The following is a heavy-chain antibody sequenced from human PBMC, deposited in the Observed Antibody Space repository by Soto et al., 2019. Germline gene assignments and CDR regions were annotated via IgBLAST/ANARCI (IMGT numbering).Heavy chain of an antibody. Sequence: QVQLQESGPGLVKPSQTLSLTCTVSGGSISSCGYYWSWIRQHPGKGLAWIGYIYYSGSTYYNPSLKSRVTISVDTSKNQFSLKLSSVTAADTAVYYCARVCGGDCHYGMDGWGQGTTVTVSS. CDR3: ARVCGGDCHYGMDG. J-gene: IGHJ6*02. CDR1: GGSISSCGYY. D-gene: IGHD2-21*02. V-gene: IGHV4-31*03. CDR2: IYYSGST.